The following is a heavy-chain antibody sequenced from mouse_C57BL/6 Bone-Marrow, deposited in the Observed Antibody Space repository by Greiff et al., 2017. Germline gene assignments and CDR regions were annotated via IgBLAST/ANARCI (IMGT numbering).Heavy chain of an antibody. J-gene: IGHJ3*01. CDR1: GFNINDDY. D-gene: IGHD1-2*01. Sequence: VQLQQSGAELVRPGASVKLSCTASGFNINDDYMHWVKQRPEQGLEWIGWIDPENGDTEYASKFQGKATITADTSSNTAYLQLSSLTSEDTAVYYCTRPYTAFADWGQGTLVTVSA. V-gene: IGHV14-4*01. CDR3: TRPYTAFAD. CDR2: IDPENGDT.